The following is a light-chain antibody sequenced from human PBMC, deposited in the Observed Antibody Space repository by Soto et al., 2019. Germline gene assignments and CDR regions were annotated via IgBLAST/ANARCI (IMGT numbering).Light chain of an antibody. V-gene: IGKV1-39*01. CDR1: QSINSF. CDR3: QQTYSIPHT. CDR2: AAS. Sequence: DVQMTQSPSSLSASVGDRVAITCRASQSINSFLNWYEQTPGEAPKLLIYAASSLQSGVPSRFSGSGSRTEFPLTISSLQPADFATYYCQQTYSIPHTFGQGTKLEIK. J-gene: IGKJ2*01.